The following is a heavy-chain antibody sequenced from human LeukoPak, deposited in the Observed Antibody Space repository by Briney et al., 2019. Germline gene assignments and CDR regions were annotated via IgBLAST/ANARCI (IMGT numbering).Heavy chain of an antibody. J-gene: IGHJ4*02. CDR3: ARGGIAAAAPGYFDY. V-gene: IGHV7-4-1*02. D-gene: IGHD6-13*01. CDR1: GYTFTTYA. Sequence: GASVKVSCKASGYTFTTYAMNWVRQAPGQGLEWLGWINTSTGNPTYAQGFAGQFVFSLDTSVSTAYLQISSLKAEDTAVYYCARGGIAAAAPGYFDYWGQGTLVTVSS. CDR2: INTSTGNP.